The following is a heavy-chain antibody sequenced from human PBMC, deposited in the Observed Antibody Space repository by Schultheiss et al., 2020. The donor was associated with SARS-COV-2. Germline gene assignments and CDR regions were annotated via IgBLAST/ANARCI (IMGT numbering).Heavy chain of an antibody. CDR2: ISHSGST. D-gene: IGHD3-16*02. CDR3: ARVVSYYYYGMDV. CDR1: GESITNNW. V-gene: IGHV4-59*12. Sequence: SETLSLTCAVSGESITNNWWSWVRQPPGKGLEWIGEISHSGSTNYKPYTNYNPSLKSRVTISVDTSKNQFSLKLSSVTAADTAVYYCARVVSYYYYGMDVWGQGTTVTVSS. J-gene: IGHJ6*02.